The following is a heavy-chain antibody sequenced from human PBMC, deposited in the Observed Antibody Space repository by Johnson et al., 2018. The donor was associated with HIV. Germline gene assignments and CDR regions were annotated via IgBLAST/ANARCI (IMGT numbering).Heavy chain of an antibody. CDR3: ARARARVTFDI. J-gene: IGHJ3*02. CDR1: RFTFSSFA. Sequence: VQLVESGGGVVQPGGSLRLSCAASRFTFSSFAMHWVRQAPGKGLEWVAVISYDASNKYYADSVKGRFTISRDNSKNSLYLQLNSLRPEDTAVFYCARARARVTFDIWGQGTMVTVSS. CDR2: ISYDASNK. V-gene: IGHV3-30*04. D-gene: IGHD2-21*01.